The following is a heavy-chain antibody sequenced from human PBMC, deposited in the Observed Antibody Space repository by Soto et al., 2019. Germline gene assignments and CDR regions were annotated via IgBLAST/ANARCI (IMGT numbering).Heavy chain of an antibody. Sequence: GGSLRLSCAASGFTFSSYAMHWVRQAPGKGLEWVAVISYDGSNKYYADSVKGRFTISRDNSKNTLYLQMNSLRAEDTAVYYCAKLAEYSAQGVFDPWGQGTLVTVSS. CDR3: AKLAEYSAQGVFDP. CDR1: GFTFSSYA. V-gene: IGHV3-30-3*02. J-gene: IGHJ5*02. D-gene: IGHD6-6*01. CDR2: ISYDGSNK.